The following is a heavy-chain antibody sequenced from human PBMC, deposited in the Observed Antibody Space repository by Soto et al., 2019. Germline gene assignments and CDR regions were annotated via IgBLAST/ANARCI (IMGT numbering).Heavy chain of an antibody. CDR1: GGTFSNYA. CDR2: IVPTPATT. J-gene: IGHJ6*02. CDR3: ASVPYCSGTNCYSGVGMDV. D-gene: IGHD2-2*01. Sequence: QVQLVQSGAEVKKPGSSVKVSCKASGGTFSNYAISWVRQAPGQGLEWMGGIVPTPATTNYAQKFQGRVTITADETTSTAYMDLSSLRSEDTAIYYCASVPYCSGTNCYSGVGMDVWGQGTTVTVSS. V-gene: IGHV1-69*01.